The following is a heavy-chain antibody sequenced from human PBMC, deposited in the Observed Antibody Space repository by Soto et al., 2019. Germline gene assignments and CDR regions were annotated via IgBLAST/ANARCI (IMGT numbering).Heavy chain of an antibody. V-gene: IGHV1-2*02. CDR3: ATAGYCSSTSCYTFYYYYGMDV. J-gene: IGHJ6*02. CDR2: INPNSGGT. Sequence: ASVKVSCKASGYTFTGYYMHWVRQAPGQGLEWMGWINPNSGGTNYAQKFQGRVTMTRDTSISTAYMELSRLRSDDTAVYYCATAGYCSSTSCYTFYYYYGMDVWGQGTTVTVSS. D-gene: IGHD2-2*02. CDR1: GYTFTGYY.